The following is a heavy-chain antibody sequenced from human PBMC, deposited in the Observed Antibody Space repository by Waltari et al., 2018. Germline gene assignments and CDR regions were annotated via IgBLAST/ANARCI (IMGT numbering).Heavy chain of an antibody. Sequence: VQLVQSGAEVKKPGASLKVSCKGSGCSFTSYFISWVRQIPGQGLEWMGRICPGLGVTRYRPYVQGKVTMAADKSISTADMQRSRLKAEDTAMYYCARESEVIIHGDSKWFGPWGQGTLVTVSS. V-gene: IGHV5-51*01. CDR2: ICPGLGVT. J-gene: IGHJ5*02. CDR1: GCSFTSYF. D-gene: IGHD3-3*01. CDR3: ARESEVIIHGDSKWFGP.